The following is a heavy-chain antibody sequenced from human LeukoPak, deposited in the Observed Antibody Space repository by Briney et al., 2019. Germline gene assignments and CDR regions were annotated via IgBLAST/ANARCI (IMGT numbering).Heavy chain of an antibody. Sequence: SETLSLTCAVSGGSISSGGYSWSWIRQPPGKGLEWIGYIYYSGSTNYNPSLKSRVTISVDTSKNQFSLKLSSVTAADTAVYYCARDRRGERDGYEPNFDYWGQGTLVTVSS. CDR1: GGSISSGGYS. V-gene: IGHV4-61*08. J-gene: IGHJ4*02. CDR2: IYYSGST. CDR3: ARDRRGERDGYEPNFDY. D-gene: IGHD5-12*01.